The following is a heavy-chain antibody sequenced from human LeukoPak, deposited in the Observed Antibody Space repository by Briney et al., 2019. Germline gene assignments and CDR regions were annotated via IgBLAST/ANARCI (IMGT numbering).Heavy chain of an antibody. CDR3: AREGENCSTINCYEVAFDI. D-gene: IGHD2-2*01. Sequence: GASVKVSCTASGYTFTNYYMHWVRQAPGQGLEWMGWINPNSGGTNYAQKFQGRVTMTRDTSISTAYMELSSLRSDDTAVYYCAREGENCSTINCYEVAFDIWGQGTMVTVSS. J-gene: IGHJ3*02. V-gene: IGHV1-2*02. CDR2: INPNSGGT. CDR1: GYTFTNYY.